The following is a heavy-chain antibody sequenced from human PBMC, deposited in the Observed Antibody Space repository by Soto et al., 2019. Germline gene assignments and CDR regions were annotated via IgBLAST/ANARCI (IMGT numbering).Heavy chain of an antibody. CDR1: GYTFTSYY. J-gene: IGHJ6*02. Sequence: ASVKVSCKASGYTFTSYYMHWVRQAPGQGLEWMGIINPSGGSTSYAQKFQGRVTMTRDTSTSTVYMELSSLRSEDTAVYYCAGCTNGVCPRDYYYGMDVWGQGTTVT. CDR3: AGCTNGVCPRDYYYGMDV. D-gene: IGHD2-8*01. V-gene: IGHV1-46*01. CDR2: INPSGGST.